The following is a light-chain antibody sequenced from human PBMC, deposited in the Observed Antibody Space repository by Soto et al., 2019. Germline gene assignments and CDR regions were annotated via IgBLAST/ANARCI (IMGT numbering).Light chain of an antibody. CDR3: QQLTTFRFT. J-gene: IGKJ2*01. CDR2: DAS. CDR1: QAIGSA. Sequence: AIKLTQSPSSLSASGGDRVTITCRARQAIGSAVAWYQQNPGKAPKLLVYDASSLESGVPSSFRGSGSGTEFTLTISSPQPDDFATYSCQQLTTFRFTCGQGTKLDIK. V-gene: IGKV1-13*02.